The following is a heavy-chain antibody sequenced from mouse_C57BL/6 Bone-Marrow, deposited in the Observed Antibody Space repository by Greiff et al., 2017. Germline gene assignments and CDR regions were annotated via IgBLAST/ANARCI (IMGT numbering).Heavy chain of an antibody. Sequence: EVKVEESGPGLVKPSQTVFLTCTVTGISITTGNYRWSWIRQFPGNKLEWIGYIYYSGTITYTPSLTSRTTITSDTPKNQFFLEMNSLTAEYTATYSCARDDYYGSSHWYFDVWGTGTTVTVSS. CDR1: GISITTGNYR. V-gene: IGHV3-5*01. CDR3: ARDDYYGSSHWYFDV. D-gene: IGHD1-1*01. J-gene: IGHJ1*03. CDR2: IYYSGTI.